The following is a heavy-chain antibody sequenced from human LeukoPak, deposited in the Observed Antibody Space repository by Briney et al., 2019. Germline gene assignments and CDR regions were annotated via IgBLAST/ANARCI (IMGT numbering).Heavy chain of an antibody. Sequence: PGGSLRLSCAASGFTFRSYWMHWVRQVPGKGLVWVARINSDGSSTIYADSVKGRFTISRDNVKYTLYLQMSSLRAEDTAVYYCARDPPTTVTTPLDYWGQGTLVTVSS. CDR3: ARDPPTTVTTPLDY. CDR2: INSDGSST. V-gene: IGHV3-74*01. J-gene: IGHJ4*02. D-gene: IGHD4-17*01. CDR1: GFTFRSYW.